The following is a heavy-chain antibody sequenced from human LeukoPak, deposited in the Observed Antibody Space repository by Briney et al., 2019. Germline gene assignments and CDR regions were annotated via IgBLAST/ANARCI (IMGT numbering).Heavy chain of an antibody. D-gene: IGHD3-22*01. Sequence: SETLSLTCTVSGGSISSSSYYWDWIRQPPGKGLEWIGSIYYSGSTYYNPSLKSRVTISVDTSKNQFSLKLSSVTAADTAVYYCARVASGYYDSSGYILYWFDPWGQGTLVTVSS. CDR2: IYYSGST. J-gene: IGHJ5*02. V-gene: IGHV4-39*07. CDR1: GGSISSSSYY. CDR3: ARVASGYYDSSGYILYWFDP.